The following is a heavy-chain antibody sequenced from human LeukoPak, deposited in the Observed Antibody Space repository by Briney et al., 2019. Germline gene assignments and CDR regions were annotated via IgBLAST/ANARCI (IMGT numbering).Heavy chain of an antibody. CDR3: ARDIVATIGGPQDDY. CDR2: ISGSGGST. V-gene: IGHV3-23*01. D-gene: IGHD5-12*01. J-gene: IGHJ4*02. Sequence: GGSLRLSCAASGFTFDDYAMHWVRQAPGKGLEWVSAISGSGGSTYYADSVKGRFTISRDNSKNTLYLQMNSLRAEDTAVYYCARDIVATIGGPQDDYWGQGTLVTVSS. CDR1: GFTFDDYA.